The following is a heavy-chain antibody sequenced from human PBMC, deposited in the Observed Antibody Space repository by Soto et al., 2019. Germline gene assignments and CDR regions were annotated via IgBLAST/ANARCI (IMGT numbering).Heavy chain of an antibody. J-gene: IGHJ4*02. CDR2: ISAYNGNT. Sequence: SVKVSCKASGYTLTSYGIRWVRQEHKQGLEWMGWISAYNGNTNYAQKLQGRVTMTTDTSTSTAYMELRSLRSDDTAVYYCARSLEMATMKSQDLDHWGQGTLVTVSS. CDR1: GYTLTSYG. D-gene: IGHD5-12*01. CDR3: ARSLEMATMKSQDLDH. V-gene: IGHV1-18*01.